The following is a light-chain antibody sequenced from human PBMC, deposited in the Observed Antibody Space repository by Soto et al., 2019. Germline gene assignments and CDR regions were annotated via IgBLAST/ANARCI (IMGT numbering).Light chain of an antibody. Sequence: EIVLMQSPGTLSLSPGQRATLSCRASQTVSSSYLVWYQQKPGQALRLLIYGASSRATGIPDRFSGSGSGTFFDLTIISLEPEDFAVYYCQQSSAFPSTFVQATKPEI. CDR2: GAS. CDR1: QTVSSSY. CDR3: QQSSAFPST. V-gene: IGKV3-20*01. J-gene: IGKJ2*01.